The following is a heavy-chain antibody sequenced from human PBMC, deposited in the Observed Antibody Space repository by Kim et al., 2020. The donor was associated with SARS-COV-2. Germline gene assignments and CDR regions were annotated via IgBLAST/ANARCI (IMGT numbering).Heavy chain of an antibody. CDR3: AKEETYKLDIRPAYYYFAMDV. CDR1: GFTFSSYG. J-gene: IGHJ6*02. V-gene: IGHV3-30*18. Sequence: GGSLRLSCAASGFTFSSYGMHWVRQAPGKGLEWVAVISHDGSNEYYEDSVKGRFTISRDNSKNTLFLEINSLRPEDTAVYYCAKEETYKLDIRPAYYYFAMDVWGQGTTVTVSS. D-gene: IGHD1-1*01. CDR2: ISHDGSNE.